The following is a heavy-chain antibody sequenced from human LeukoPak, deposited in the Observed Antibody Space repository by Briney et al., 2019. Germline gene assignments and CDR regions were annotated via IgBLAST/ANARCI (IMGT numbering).Heavy chain of an antibody. CDR3: ARVLAAAERDRFDP. V-gene: IGHV4-39*07. D-gene: IGHD6-13*01. J-gene: IGHJ5*02. CDR1: GDSISSSSSY. CDR2: IYYSGST. Sequence: PSETLSLTCTVSGDSISSSSSYWGWIRQPPGEGLEWIGSIYYSGSTYYNPSLKSRVTISVDTSKNQFSLKLSSVTAADTAVYYCARVLAAAERDRFDPWGQGTLVTVSS.